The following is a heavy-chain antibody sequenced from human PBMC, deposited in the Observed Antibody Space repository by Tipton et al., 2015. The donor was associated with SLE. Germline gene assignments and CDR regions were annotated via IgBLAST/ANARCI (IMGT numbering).Heavy chain of an antibody. V-gene: IGHV3-21*04. D-gene: IGHD4-17*01. J-gene: IGHJ5*02. Sequence: SLRLSCAASGFTFSSYTMNWVRQTPGKGLEWVSSISAGSKYIYNADSVEGRFTISRDNAKNSLYLQMNSLRAEDTAVYYCAKDREVTTAWFDPWGQGTLVTVSS. CDR1: GFTFSSYT. CDR2: ISAGSKYI. CDR3: AKDREVTTAWFDP.